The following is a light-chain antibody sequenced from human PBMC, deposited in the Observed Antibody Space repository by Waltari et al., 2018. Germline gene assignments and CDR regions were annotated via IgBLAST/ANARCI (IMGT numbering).Light chain of an antibody. J-gene: IGKJ1*01. CDR3: QQANNFPRT. CDR2: SAS. Sequence: DIQMTQSPSFVSAFVGDRVTISCRASQNIGSWLAWYQQKPGQAPKLLIYSASSLQRGVQSRFSGTGSGTDFTLTISSLQPEDFATYYCQQANNFPRTFGQGTKVEI. CDR1: QNIGSW. V-gene: IGKV1-12*01.